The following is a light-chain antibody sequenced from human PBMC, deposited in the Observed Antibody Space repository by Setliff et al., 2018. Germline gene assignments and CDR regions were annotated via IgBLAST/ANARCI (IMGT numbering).Light chain of an antibody. V-gene: IGLV2-14*01. Sequence: QSALAQPASVSGSPGQSITISCTGTSSDIGGYNYVSWYQQHSGKAPKLMIYEVSNRPSGVSNRFSGSKSGNTASLTISGLQAEDEADYYCSSYASSSIPDVFGSGTKVTV. CDR1: SSDIGGYNY. CDR3: SSYASSSIPDV. J-gene: IGLJ1*01. CDR2: EVS.